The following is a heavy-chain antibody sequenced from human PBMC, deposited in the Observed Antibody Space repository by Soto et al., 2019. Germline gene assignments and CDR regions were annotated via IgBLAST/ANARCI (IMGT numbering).Heavy chain of an antibody. J-gene: IGHJ4*02. Sequence: QVQLVESGGGVVQPGRSLRLSCAASGFTFSSYGMHWVRQAPGKGLEWVAVIWYDGSNKYYADSVKGRFTISRDNSKNTLYLQMNSLRAEDTAVYYCARAGGNGDYAPFDYWGQGTLVTVSS. CDR2: IWYDGSNK. D-gene: IGHD4-17*01. V-gene: IGHV3-33*01. CDR3: ARAGGNGDYAPFDY. CDR1: GFTFSSYG.